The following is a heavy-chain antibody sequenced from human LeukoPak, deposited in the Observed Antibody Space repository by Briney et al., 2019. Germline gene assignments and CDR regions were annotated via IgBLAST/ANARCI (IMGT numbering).Heavy chain of an antibody. Sequence: GASVKVSCKASGYTFTSYYMHWVRQAPGQGLEWMGIINPSGGSTSYAQKFQGRVTMTRDTSTSTVYMELSSLRSEDTAVYYCAREKLDCSSTSCHDAFDISGEGKMVTVSS. V-gene: IGHV1-46*01. CDR2: INPSGGST. CDR3: AREKLDCSSTSCHDAFDI. CDR1: GYTFTSYY. J-gene: IGHJ3*02. D-gene: IGHD2-2*01.